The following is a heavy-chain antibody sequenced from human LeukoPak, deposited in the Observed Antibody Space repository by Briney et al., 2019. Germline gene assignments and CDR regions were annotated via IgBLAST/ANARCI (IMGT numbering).Heavy chain of an antibody. D-gene: IGHD2-21*02. V-gene: IGHV3-21*01. CDR1: GFTFSRVT. Sequence: GGSLRLSCEVSGFTFSRVTMNWVRQAPGKGLEWVACISSTSAYIYYADSVKGRFTISRDNAKNSVFLEMNSLRTDDTAVYYCATHRGVTAPIDHWGQGILVTVSS. J-gene: IGHJ4*02. CDR3: ATHRGVTAPIDH. CDR2: ISSTSAYI.